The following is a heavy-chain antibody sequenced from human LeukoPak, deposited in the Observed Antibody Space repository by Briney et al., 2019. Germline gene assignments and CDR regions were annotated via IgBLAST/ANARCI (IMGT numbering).Heavy chain of an antibody. CDR2: VNGAGTTT. CDR3: ARVVDTHFDY. D-gene: IGHD5-18*01. Sequence: GGSLRLSCAASGFTFSSYWMHWVRQAPGQGLVWVSRVNGAGTTTTYADSVKGRFTISRDNAKNTLYLQMNSLRAEDTAVYYCARVVDTHFDYWGQGTLVTVSS. J-gene: IGHJ4*02. V-gene: IGHV3-74*03. CDR1: GFTFSSYW.